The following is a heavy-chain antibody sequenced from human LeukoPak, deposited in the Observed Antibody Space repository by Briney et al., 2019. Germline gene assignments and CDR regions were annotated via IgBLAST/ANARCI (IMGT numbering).Heavy chain of an antibody. D-gene: IGHD1-14*01. J-gene: IGHJ4*02. V-gene: IGHV3-48*03. Sequence: GGSLRLSCAASGFTFSSYEMNWVRQAPGKGLEGVSYISSSGRTIYYEDTVKGRFTISRDNAKNSLYLQINSLSAEDTAVYYCAKGHKPGYWGQGTLITVSS. CDR1: GFTFSSYE. CDR2: ISSSGRTI. CDR3: AKGHKPGY.